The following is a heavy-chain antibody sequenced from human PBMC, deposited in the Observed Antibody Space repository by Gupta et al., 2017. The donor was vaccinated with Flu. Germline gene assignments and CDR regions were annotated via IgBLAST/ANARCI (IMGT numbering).Heavy chain of an antibody. CDR1: YF. V-gene: IGHV4-34*01. CDR2: INHSGAT. Sequence: YFWSWIRQSPGKGLEWIGEINHSGATNYNPSLKSRIIISVDMSKKQFTLNLTSVTAADTAVYYCARGGSTTWPHREFDFDYWGQGTLVTVSS. CDR3: ARGGSTTWPHREFDFDY. D-gene: IGHD1-26*01. J-gene: IGHJ4*02.